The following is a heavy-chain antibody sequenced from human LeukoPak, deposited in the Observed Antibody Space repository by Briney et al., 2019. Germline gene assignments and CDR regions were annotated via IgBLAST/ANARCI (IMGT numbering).Heavy chain of an antibody. CDR3: ARDLGIVVVVAGNWFDP. Sequence: ASVKVSCKASGYTFTGYYIHWVRQAPGQGLEWMGWINPNSGGTNYAQKFQGRVTMTRDTSISTAYMELSRLRSDDTAVYYCARDLGIVVVVAGNWFDPWGQGTLVTVSS. J-gene: IGHJ5*02. V-gene: IGHV1-2*02. CDR1: GYTFTGYY. CDR2: INPNSGGT. D-gene: IGHD2-15*01.